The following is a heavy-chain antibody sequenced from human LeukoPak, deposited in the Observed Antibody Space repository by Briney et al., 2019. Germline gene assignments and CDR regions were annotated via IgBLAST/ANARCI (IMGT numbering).Heavy chain of an antibody. CDR2: IYHSGST. V-gene: IGHV4-38-2*02. D-gene: IGHD3-10*01. CDR3: ARAASGDAIDYYGSGRRYYSYYMDV. Sequence: SETLSLTCTVSGYSISSGYYWGWIRQPPGKGLEWIGSIYHSGSTYYNPSLKSRITMSVDTSKNQFSLKLTSVTAADTAVYFCARAASGDAIDYYGSGRRYYSYYMDVWGKGTTVTISS. CDR1: GYSISSGYY. J-gene: IGHJ6*03.